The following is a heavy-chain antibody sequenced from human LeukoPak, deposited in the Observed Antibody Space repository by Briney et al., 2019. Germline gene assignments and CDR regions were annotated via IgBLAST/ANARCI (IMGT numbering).Heavy chain of an antibody. Sequence: SETLSLTCTVSDGSVSSGNYYWTWIRQPPGKRLEWLGYIYYSGTTKYNPSLKSRVTISADTSKNQFSLKLSSVTAADTAVYYCAREVDPNYYGMDVWGQGTTVIVSS. V-gene: IGHV4-61*01. CDR3: AREVDPNYYGMDV. J-gene: IGHJ6*02. CDR1: DGSVSSGNYY. CDR2: IYYSGTT. D-gene: IGHD5-12*01.